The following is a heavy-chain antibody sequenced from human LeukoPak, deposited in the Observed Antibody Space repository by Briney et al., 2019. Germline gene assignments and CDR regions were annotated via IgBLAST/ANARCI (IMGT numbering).Heavy chain of an antibody. Sequence: GESLNISCKGSGYSFTSYWIGWVRQMPGKGVEWRVIIYPGDSDTRYNTSFQGQVTISADKSISTAYLQWSSLKASDTAMYYCARYGSGVSPYYYYMDVWGKGTPVTVSS. V-gene: IGHV5-51*01. CDR2: IYPGDSDT. CDR1: GYSFTSYW. CDR3: ARYGSGVSPYYYYMDV. J-gene: IGHJ6*03. D-gene: IGHD3-10*01.